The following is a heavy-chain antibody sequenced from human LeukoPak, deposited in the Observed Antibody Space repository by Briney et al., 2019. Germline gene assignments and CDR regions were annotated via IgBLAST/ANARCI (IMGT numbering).Heavy chain of an antibody. J-gene: IGHJ4*02. Sequence: SETLSLTCTVSGGSISSYYWSWIRQPPGKGLEWIGYIYYSGSTNYNPSLKSRVTMSVDTSKNQFSLKLSSVTAADTAVYYCARDFDSSGYHDHWGQGTLVTVSS. CDR2: IYYSGST. D-gene: IGHD3-22*01. CDR1: GGSISSYY. V-gene: IGHV4-59*01. CDR3: ARDFDSSGYHDH.